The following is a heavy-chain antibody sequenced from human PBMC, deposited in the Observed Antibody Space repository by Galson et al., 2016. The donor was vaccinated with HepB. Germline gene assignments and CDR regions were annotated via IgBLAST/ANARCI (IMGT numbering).Heavy chain of an antibody. CDR1: GVSLSSYY. Sequence: SETLSLTCTVSGVSLSSYYRSWIRQPPGKGLEWIGYIYYSGGSTNCNPSLKSRVTISVDTLKNQFSLKLSSVTAADTAVYFCARVRIAVAENSYFFDSWGQGTLVTVSS. CDR3: ARVRIAVAENSYFFDS. V-gene: IGHV4-59*01. J-gene: IGHJ4*02. D-gene: IGHD6-19*01. CDR2: IYYSGGST.